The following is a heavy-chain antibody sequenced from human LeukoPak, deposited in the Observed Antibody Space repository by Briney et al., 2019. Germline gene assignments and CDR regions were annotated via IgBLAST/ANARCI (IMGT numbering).Heavy chain of an antibody. D-gene: IGHD5-24*01. Sequence: GASVRVSCKASGYTFTSYDINWVRQATGQGLEWMGWMNPNSGNTGYAQKFQGRVTMTRNTSISTAYMELSSLRSEDTAVYYCARVGDGYNYDYYYMDVWGKGTTVTVSS. CDR2: MNPNSGNT. CDR3: ARVGDGYNYDYYYMDV. CDR1: GYTFTSYD. J-gene: IGHJ6*03. V-gene: IGHV1-8*01.